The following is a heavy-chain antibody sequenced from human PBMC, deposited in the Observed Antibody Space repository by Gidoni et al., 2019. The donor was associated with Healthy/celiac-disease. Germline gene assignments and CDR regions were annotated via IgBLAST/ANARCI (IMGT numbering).Heavy chain of an antibody. CDR2: INPNSGGT. D-gene: IGHD4-17*01. CDR3: ARDRGDYVPYYYGMDV. CDR1: GYTFTGYY. V-gene: IGHV1-2*04. J-gene: IGHJ6*02. Sequence: QVQLVQSGAEVKKPGASVKVSCKASGYTFTGYYMHWVRQATGQGLEWMGWINPNSGGTNYAQKFQGWVTMTRDTSISTAYMELSRLRSDDTAVYYCARDRGDYVPYYYGMDVWGQGTTVTVSS.